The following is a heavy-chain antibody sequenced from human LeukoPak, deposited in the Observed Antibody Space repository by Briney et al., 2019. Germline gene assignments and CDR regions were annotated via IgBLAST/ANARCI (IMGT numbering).Heavy chain of an antibody. CDR3: AHRKNYCDSSVFDN. J-gene: IGHJ4*02. CDR2: IYWDDDR. D-gene: IGHD3-22*01. Sequence: KLSGPTLVNPTQTLTLTCTFSGFSLNTRGVGVGWIRQPPGRALEWLALIYWDDDRRYSPSLKSRLTITKDTSKNQVVLTMTNMDPVDTATYFCAHRKNYCDSSVFDNWGQGTLVTVSS. CDR1: GFSLNTRGVG. V-gene: IGHV2-5*02.